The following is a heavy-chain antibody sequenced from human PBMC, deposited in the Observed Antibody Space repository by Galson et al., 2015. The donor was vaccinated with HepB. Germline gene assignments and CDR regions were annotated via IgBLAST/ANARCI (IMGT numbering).Heavy chain of an antibody. V-gene: IGHV1-2*04. D-gene: IGHD6-19*01. CDR2: INPNSGGT. CDR1: GYTFTGYY. CDR3: ATSGSGWWDFDY. J-gene: IGHJ4*02. Sequence: SVKVSCKASGYTFTGYYMHWVRQAPGQGLEWMGWINPNSGGTNYAQKFQGWVTMTRDTSISTAYMELNSLRAEDTAVYYCATSGSGWWDFDYWGQGTLVTVSS.